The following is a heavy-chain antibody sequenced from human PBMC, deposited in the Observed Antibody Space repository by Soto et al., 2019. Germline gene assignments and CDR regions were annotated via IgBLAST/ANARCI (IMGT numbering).Heavy chain of an antibody. CDR3: AHSTTMVSTRDYYYSYGIDV. D-gene: IGHD3-10*01. J-gene: IGHJ6*02. V-gene: IGHV2-5*01. CDR2: IYWNDDK. CDR1: GFSLSTSGVG. Sequence: SGPTLVNPTQTLTLTCTFSGFSLSTSGVGVGWIRQPPGKALEWLALIYWNDDKRYSPSLKSRLTITKETSKNQVVLTMTNMYPVDSATYYCAHSTTMVSTRDYYYSYGIDVWGQGTTVTVSS.